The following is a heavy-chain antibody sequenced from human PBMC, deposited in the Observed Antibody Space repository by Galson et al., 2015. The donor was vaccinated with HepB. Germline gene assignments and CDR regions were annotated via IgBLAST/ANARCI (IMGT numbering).Heavy chain of an antibody. D-gene: IGHD2-21*01. CDR2: IYPGASET. CDR1: GYRFSMYW. V-gene: IGHV5-51*01. CDR3: ARRQIYGGGIYSMDV. J-gene: IGHJ6*02. Sequence: QSGAEVKKPGESLKISCEGSGYRFSMYWIGWVRQMPGRGLEWMGSIYPGASETRYSPSFQGQVTISADKSISTAYLQWSSLKASDTAMYYYARRQIYGGGIYSMDVWGQGTTVTVSS.